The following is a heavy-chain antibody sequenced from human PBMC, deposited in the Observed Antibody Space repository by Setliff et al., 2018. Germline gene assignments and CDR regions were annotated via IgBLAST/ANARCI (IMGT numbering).Heavy chain of an antibody. CDR3: ARDGISWLMWFDP. Sequence: ASVKVSCKASGYTFTGSYIHWVRQAPGQGLEWMGWINPNTGGTNYAQKFQGRVTKTRDTSISTAYMELSSLRSDDTAVYYCARDGISWLMWFDPWGQGTLVTAPQ. CDR2: INPNTGGT. D-gene: IGHD3-16*01. J-gene: IGHJ5*02. V-gene: IGHV1-2*02. CDR1: GYTFTGSY.